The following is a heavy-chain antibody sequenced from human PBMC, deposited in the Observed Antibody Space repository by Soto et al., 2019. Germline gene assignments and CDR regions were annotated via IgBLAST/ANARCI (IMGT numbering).Heavy chain of an antibody. D-gene: IGHD6-19*01. J-gene: IGHJ4*02. V-gene: IGHV1-18*01. CDR2: ISGYNGNI. Sequence: QVQLVQSGAEVRKPGASVKVSCKASGYSFPSFDISWVRQAPGQRLEWMGWISGYNGNINYAQKLQGRVTMTTDTSKSTAYMELRSLRSDDTAMYYCARDKRAVAGTIDYWGQGTLVTVSS. CDR1: GYSFPSFD. CDR3: ARDKRAVAGTIDY.